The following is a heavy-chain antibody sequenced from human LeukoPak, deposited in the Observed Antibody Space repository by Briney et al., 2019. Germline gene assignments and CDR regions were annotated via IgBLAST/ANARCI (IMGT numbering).Heavy chain of an antibody. J-gene: IGHJ4*02. Sequence: GGSLRLSCAASGFTFSDYYMSWIRQAPGKGLEWVSYISSSGSTIYYADSVKGRFTISRDNAKNSLYLQMNSQRAEDTAVYYYAREYSSEYYFDYWGQGTLVTVSS. CDR3: AREYSSEYYFDY. CDR1: GFTFSDYY. V-gene: IGHV3-11*01. CDR2: ISSSGSTI. D-gene: IGHD5-12*01.